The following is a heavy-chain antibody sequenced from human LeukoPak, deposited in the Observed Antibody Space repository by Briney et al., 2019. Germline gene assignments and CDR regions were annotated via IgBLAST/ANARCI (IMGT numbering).Heavy chain of an antibody. CDR2: ISFDGSDK. CDR3: ARDQPGTYTLSST. Sequence: GRSLRLSCAASGFTFSNYAMHWVRQAPGKGLDWVAFISFDGSDKYYADSVKGRFTISRDNSKNTLYLQMNSLRAEDTAVYYCARDQPGTYTLSSTWGQGTLVTVSS. J-gene: IGHJ5*02. CDR1: GFTFSNYA. V-gene: IGHV3-30-3*01. D-gene: IGHD6-19*01.